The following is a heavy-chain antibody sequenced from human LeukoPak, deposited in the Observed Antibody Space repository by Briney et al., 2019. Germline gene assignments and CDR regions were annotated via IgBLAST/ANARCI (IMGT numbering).Heavy chain of an antibody. V-gene: IGHV3-33*01. CDR2: IWFDGSNQ. D-gene: IGHD3-10*01. J-gene: IGHJ4*02. CDR1: GFIFSSYA. Sequence: GGSLRLSCAASGFIFSSYAMHWVRRAPGKGPEWVAIIWFDGSNQYYAESVEGRFTVSRDNAKNSLYLQMNSLRAEDTAVYYCARGSGTGRNWGQGTLVTVSS. CDR3: ARGSGTGRN.